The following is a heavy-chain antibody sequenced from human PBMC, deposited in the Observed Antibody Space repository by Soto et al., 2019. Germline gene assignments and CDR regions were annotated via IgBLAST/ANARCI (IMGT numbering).Heavy chain of an antibody. CDR2: ISDDGSNK. J-gene: IGHJ6*02. CDR3: TKRRNVLRFLEWSSGMEV. D-gene: IGHD3-3*01. Sequence: GGSLRLSCAASGFTFSNYDMHWVRQAPGKGLEWVAFISDDGSNKYYADSMKGRFTMSRDNSKRTLYLQMSSLRVEDTAVYYCTKRRNVLRFLEWSSGMEVWGQGTTVTVSS. V-gene: IGHV3-30*18. CDR1: GFTFSNYD.